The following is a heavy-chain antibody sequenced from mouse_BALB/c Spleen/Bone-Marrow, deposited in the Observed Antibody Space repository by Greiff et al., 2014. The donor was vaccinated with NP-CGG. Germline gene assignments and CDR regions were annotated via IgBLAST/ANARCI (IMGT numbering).Heavy chain of an antibody. J-gene: IGHJ3*01. V-gene: IGHV1-69*02. CDR1: GYTFTSYW. CDR3: TGKDY. Sequence: QVQLQQSGAELVRPGASVKLSCKASGYTFTSYWINWVKQRPGQGLEWIGNIYPSDSYTNYNQKFKDKATLTVDKSSSTAYMQLSGPTSEDSAVYYCTGKDYWGQGTLVTVSA. CDR2: IYPSDSYT.